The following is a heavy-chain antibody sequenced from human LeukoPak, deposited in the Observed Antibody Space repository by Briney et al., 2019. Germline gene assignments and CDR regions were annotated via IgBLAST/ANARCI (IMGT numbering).Heavy chain of an antibody. CDR3: ARGLPGGFTGSYGMDV. CDR1: GFTFSSYS. Sequence: GGSLRLSCAASGFTFSSYSMNWVRQAPGKGLEWVSYISSSSSTMYYADSVKGRFTISRDNAKNSLYLQMNSLRAEDTAVYYCARGLPGGFTGSYGMDVWGQGTTVTVSS. J-gene: IGHJ6*02. V-gene: IGHV3-48*04. CDR2: ISSSSSTM. D-gene: IGHD1-1*01.